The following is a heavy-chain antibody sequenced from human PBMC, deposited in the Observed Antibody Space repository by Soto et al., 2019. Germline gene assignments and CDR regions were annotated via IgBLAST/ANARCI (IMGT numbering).Heavy chain of an antibody. CDR3: ARGSDFWSGYYGYHYYGMDV. D-gene: IGHD3-3*01. CDR2: INHSGST. V-gene: IGHV4-34*01. J-gene: IGHJ6*02. CDR1: GGSFSGYY. Sequence: PSETLSLTCAVYGGSFSGYYWSWIRQPPGKRLEWIGEINHSGSTNYNPSLKSRVTISVDTSKNQFSLKLSSVTAADTAVYYCARGSDFWSGYYGYHYYGMDVWGRGTTVTVSS.